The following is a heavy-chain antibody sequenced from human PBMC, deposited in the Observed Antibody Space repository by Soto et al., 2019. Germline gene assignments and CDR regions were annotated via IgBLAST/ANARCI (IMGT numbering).Heavy chain of an antibody. D-gene: IGHD2-2*01. V-gene: IGHV4-59*08. CDR2: VYYTGNT. CDR1: GASIINYY. Sequence: QVQLQESGPGLVKPSETLSLTCSVSGASIINYYFSWFRQPPGKGLEWIGYVYYTGNTKYNPSLTSRVTISADTSKNQVSLRLTSVTAADTAVYYCATVDSRLLPAAMLDYYYYYKDVWGKGTTVTVSS. J-gene: IGHJ6*03. CDR3: ATVDSRLLPAAMLDYYYYYKDV.